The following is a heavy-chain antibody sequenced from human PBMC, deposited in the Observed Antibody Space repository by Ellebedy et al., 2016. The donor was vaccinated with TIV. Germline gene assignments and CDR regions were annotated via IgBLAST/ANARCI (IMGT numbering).Heavy chain of an antibody. J-gene: IGHJ5*02. CDR2: INPSSGST. Sequence: ASVKVSCKASGYTFTAYHIHWVRQAPGQGLEWMGIINPSSGSTGYAQKFQGRVTMTRDTSTTTVYMDLSSLISEDTAVYYCARAHCTNGVCPEVDPWGQGTLVTVSS. D-gene: IGHD2-8*01. CDR3: ARAHCTNGVCPEVDP. V-gene: IGHV1-46*01. CDR1: GYTFTAYH.